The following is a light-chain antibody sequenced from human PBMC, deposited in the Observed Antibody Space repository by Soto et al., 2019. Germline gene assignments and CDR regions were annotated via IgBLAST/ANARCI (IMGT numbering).Light chain of an antibody. Sequence: QSVLTQPRSVSGSPGQSVTISCTGTSADIGGYDFVSGYQQDPGKAPKLMIYDVTKRPSGVPGRFSGSKSGNTASLTISGLQAEDEADYYCSSFAGSHVAFGGGTKLTVL. V-gene: IGLV2-11*01. J-gene: IGLJ2*01. CDR1: SADIGGYDF. CDR3: SSFAGSHVA. CDR2: DVT.